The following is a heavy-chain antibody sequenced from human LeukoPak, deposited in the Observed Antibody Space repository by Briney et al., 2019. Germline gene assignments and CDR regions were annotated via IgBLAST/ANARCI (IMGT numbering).Heavy chain of an antibody. CDR2: IIPILGIA. D-gene: IGHD3-10*01. CDR3: AGGSGELEDS. J-gene: IGHJ4*02. V-gene: IGHV1-69*04. CDR1: GGTFSSYA. Sequence: SVKVSCKPSGGTFSSYAISWVRQAPGQGLEWMGRIIPILGIANYAQKFQGRVTITADKSTSTAYMELSSLRSEDTAVYYCAGGSGELEDSWGQGTLVTVSS.